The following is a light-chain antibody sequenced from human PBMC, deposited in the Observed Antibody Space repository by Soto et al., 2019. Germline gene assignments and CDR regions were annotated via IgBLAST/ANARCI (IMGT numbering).Light chain of an antibody. CDR3: AAWDNSLNGQVV. V-gene: IGLV1-44*01. CDR2: GNN. CDR1: SSNIGRNT. Sequence: QSVLSQPPSASGTPGQRVTISCSGSSSNIGRNTVNWYLQLPRTAPKLLIYGNNQRPSGVPDRFSGSKSGTSASLAISGLQSEDEADYYCAAWDNSLNGQVVFGGGTQLTVL. J-gene: IGLJ2*01.